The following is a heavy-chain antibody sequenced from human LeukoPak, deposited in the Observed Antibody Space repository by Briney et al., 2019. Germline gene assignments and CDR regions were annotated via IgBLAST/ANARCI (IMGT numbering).Heavy chain of an antibody. D-gene: IGHD3-10*01. CDR3: ARGDYGSGSYYRFDR. Sequence: SETLSLTCTVSGGSISSYYWSWIRQPPGKGLEWIGYIYYSGSTNYNPSLKSRVTISVDTSKNQFSLKLSSVTAADTAVYYCARGDYGSGSYYRFDRWGQGTLVTVSS. J-gene: IGHJ5*02. CDR2: IYYSGST. CDR1: GGSISSYY. V-gene: IGHV4-59*01.